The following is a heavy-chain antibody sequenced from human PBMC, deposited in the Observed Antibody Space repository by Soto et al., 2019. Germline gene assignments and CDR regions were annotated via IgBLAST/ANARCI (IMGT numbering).Heavy chain of an antibody. D-gene: IGHD3-10*01. CDR2: IKPDGSEK. V-gene: IGHV3-7*04. Sequence: EVQLVESGGGLVQPGGSLRLSCAASGFTFSSYWMVWVRQAPGKGLEWVANIKPDGSEKYYVDSVKGRFTISRDNARKSLYLQMNSLRAEDTAVYYCVRDAHRGGDFDYWGQGTLVTDSS. J-gene: IGHJ4*02. CDR1: GFTFSSYW. CDR3: VRDAHRGGDFDY.